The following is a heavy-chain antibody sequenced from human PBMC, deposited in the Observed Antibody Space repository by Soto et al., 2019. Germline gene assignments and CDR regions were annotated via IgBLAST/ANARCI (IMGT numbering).Heavy chain of an antibody. Sequence: QVQLVESGGGVVQPGRSLRLSCAASGFTFSSYGMHWVRQAPGKGLEWVAVIWYDGSNKYYADSVKGRFTISRDNSKNTLYLQRNSLRAEDTAVYYCARDRGTYDFWSGYYSNYYYMDVWGKGTTVTVSS. CDR1: GFTFSSYG. CDR3: ARDRGTYDFWSGYYSNYYYMDV. V-gene: IGHV3-33*01. D-gene: IGHD3-3*01. J-gene: IGHJ6*03. CDR2: IWYDGSNK.